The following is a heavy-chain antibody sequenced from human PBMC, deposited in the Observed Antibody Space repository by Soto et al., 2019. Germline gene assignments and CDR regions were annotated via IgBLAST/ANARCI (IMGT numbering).Heavy chain of an antibody. D-gene: IGHD6-13*01. CDR2: IYYIGST. J-gene: IGHJ6*02. V-gene: IGHV4-39*01. CDR1: RRCSSSRINS. CDR3: ASTLGAAAGSYYYYGMDV. Sequence: SENASIACTVSRRCSSSRINSWGLIRQPPGKGLEWIGSIYYIGSTYYNPSLKSRVTISVDTSKNQFSLKLSSVTAADTAVYYCASTLGAAAGSYYYYGMDVCVPVT.